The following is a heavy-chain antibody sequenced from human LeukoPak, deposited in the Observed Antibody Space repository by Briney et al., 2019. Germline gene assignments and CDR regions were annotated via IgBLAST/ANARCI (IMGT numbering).Heavy chain of an antibody. Sequence: GGSLRLSCAASGFTVSSNYMSWVRQAPGKGLEWVSAISGSGGSTYYADSVKGRFTISRDNSKNTLYLQMNSLRAEDTAVYYCAKGSSGWPNWFDPWGQGTLVTVSS. V-gene: IGHV3-23*01. CDR1: GFTVSSNY. CDR3: AKGSSGWPNWFDP. J-gene: IGHJ5*02. CDR2: ISGSGGST. D-gene: IGHD6-19*01.